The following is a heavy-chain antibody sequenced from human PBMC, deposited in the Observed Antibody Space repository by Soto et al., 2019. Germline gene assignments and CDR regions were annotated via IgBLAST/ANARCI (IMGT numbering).Heavy chain of an antibody. CDR2: ISGSGGTT. CDR3: AKGVAVGFHFGSSTDRGFDP. CDR1: GFTFSNYA. J-gene: IGHJ5*02. V-gene: IGHV3-23*01. Sequence: VQLLESGGGLVQPGGSLRLSCAASGFTFSNYAMSWVRQAPGKGLEWVSIISGSGGTTYHADSVKDRFTISRDNSKNTLFLQMSSLRAEDTAVYYCAKGVAVGFHFGSSTDRGFDPWGQGTKVTVSS. D-gene: IGHD6-6*01.